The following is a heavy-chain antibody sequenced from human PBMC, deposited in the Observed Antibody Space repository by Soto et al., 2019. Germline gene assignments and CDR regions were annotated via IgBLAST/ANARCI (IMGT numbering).Heavy chain of an antibody. Sequence: QVQLQESGPGLVKPSETLSLTCTVSGASISSYYWSWIRQPPGKGLEWIGYMYYSGSTNYNPSLTSRVSISVDTSKNQFSLRLSSVTAADTAVYHCARQMFIGGMDVWGQGTTVTVSS. V-gene: IGHV4-59*08. CDR3: ARQMFIGGMDV. CDR2: MYYSGST. J-gene: IGHJ6*02. CDR1: GASISSYY. D-gene: IGHD2-15*01.